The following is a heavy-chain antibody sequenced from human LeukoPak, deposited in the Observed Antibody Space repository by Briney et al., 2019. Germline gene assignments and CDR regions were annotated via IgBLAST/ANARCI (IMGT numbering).Heavy chain of an antibody. CDR1: GGSISDYS. D-gene: IGHD6-25*01. V-gene: IGHV4-59*01. CDR2: IYYSGSA. Sequence: SETLSLTCTVSGGSISDYSWSWIRQPPGKGLEWIGNIYYSGSANHNPSLRSRVTISRDTSKNQFSLKLTSVTTADTAVYYCARAGGVKTAALDLDYWGQGTLVTVSS. J-gene: IGHJ4*02. CDR3: ARAGGVKTAALDLDY.